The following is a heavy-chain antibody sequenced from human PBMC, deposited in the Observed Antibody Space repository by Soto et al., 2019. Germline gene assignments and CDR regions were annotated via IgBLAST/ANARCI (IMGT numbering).Heavy chain of an antibody. J-gene: IGHJ4*02. D-gene: IGHD2-2*01. CDR3: VRDTSYHFDN. CDR1: GFTFSGYY. Sequence: QVQLVESGGGLVKPGGSLRLSCAASGFTFSGYYMSWIRQAPGKGLECISYISSSGDRTKYADSVKGRFTISRDNAKKSLYLQMNSLSAEDTAVYYCVRDTSYHFDNWGQGTLVTVSS. V-gene: IGHV3-11*05. CDR2: ISSSGDRT.